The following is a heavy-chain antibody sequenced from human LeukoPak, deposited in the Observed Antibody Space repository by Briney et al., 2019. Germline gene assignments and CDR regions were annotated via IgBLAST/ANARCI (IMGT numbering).Heavy chain of an antibody. D-gene: IGHD4-17*01. CDR2: IWYGGSNK. V-gene: IGHV3-33*08. CDR1: GFTFSSYG. J-gene: IGHJ6*03. CDR3: ATSSYGDLYYYYMDV. Sequence: PGGSLRLSCAASGFTFSSYGMHWVRQAPGKGLEWVAVIWYGGSNKYYADSVKGRFTISRDNSKNTLYLQMNSLRAEDTAVYYYATSSYGDLYYYYMDVWGKGTTVTVSS.